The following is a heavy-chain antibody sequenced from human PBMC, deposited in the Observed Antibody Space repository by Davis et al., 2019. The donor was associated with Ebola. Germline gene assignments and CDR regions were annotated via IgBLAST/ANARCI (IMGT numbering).Heavy chain of an antibody. CDR2: TSFDGSKK. V-gene: IGHV3-30*04. CDR1: GVTFSSYV. Sequence: GESLKIPRGGLGVTFSSYVMHWVRQGPGKGLEGEAMTSFDGSKKYYADSAMGRFTISRDNSKNTVYLQMDSLKTEDTAVYYCEKDAGNSWYGDQYFDFWGQGTLVPVSS. D-gene: IGHD6-13*01. J-gene: IGHJ4*02. CDR3: EKDAGNSWYGDQYFDF.